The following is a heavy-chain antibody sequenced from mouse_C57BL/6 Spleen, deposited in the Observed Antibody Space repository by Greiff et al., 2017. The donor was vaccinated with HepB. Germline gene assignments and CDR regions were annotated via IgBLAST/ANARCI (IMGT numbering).Heavy chain of an antibody. CDR2: INPSTGGT. Sequence: VQLQQSGPELVKPGASVKISCKASGYSFTGYYMNWVKQSPEKSLEWIGEINPSTGGTTYNQKFKAKATLTVDKSSSTAYMQLKSLTSEDSAVYYCARTYDYLDYWGQGTTLTVSS. CDR3: ARTYDYLDY. CDR1: GYSFTGYY. V-gene: IGHV1-42*01. D-gene: IGHD2-3*01. J-gene: IGHJ2*01.